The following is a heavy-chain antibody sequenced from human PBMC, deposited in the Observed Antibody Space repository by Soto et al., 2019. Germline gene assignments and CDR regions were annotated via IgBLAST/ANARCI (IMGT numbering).Heavy chain of an antibody. J-gene: IGHJ4*02. Sequence: SVKVSCKACGGSFSSYAISWVRQAPGQGLEWMGGIIPIFGTANYAQKFQGRVTITADESTSTAYMELSSLRSEDTAVYYCARDIAVAGRDYWGQGTLVTAPQ. CDR1: GGSFSSYA. CDR3: ARDIAVAGRDY. V-gene: IGHV1-69*13. CDR2: IIPIFGTA. D-gene: IGHD6-19*01.